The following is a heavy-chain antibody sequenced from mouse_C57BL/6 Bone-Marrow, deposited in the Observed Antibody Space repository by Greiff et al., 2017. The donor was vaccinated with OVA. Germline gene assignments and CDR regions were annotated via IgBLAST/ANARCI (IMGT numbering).Heavy chain of an antibody. D-gene: IGHD1-1*01. Sequence: EVQRVESGTVLARPGASVKMSCKTSGYTFTSYWMHWVKQRPGQGLEWIGAIYPGNSDTSYNQKFKGKAKLTAVTSASTAYLELSSLTTEDSAVYYCTRGGCRDYGSNYGYAMDYWGQGTSVTVSS. V-gene: IGHV1-5*01. CDR3: TRGGCRDYGSNYGYAMDY. J-gene: IGHJ4*01. CDR2: IYPGNSDT. CDR1: GYTFTSYW.